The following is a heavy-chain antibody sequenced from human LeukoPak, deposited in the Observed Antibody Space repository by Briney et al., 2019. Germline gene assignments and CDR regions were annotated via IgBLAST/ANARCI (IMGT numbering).Heavy chain of an antibody. V-gene: IGHV3-74*01. CDR1: GFTFSSYW. Sequence: PGGSLRLSCAASGFTFSSYWMHWVRQAPGKGLVWVSRISGDGSSTTYAESVKGRFTISRDNAKNTLYLQMNSLRAEDTAVYYCARELPFDYWGQGTLATVSS. J-gene: IGHJ4*02. CDR2: ISGDGSST. CDR3: ARELPFDY.